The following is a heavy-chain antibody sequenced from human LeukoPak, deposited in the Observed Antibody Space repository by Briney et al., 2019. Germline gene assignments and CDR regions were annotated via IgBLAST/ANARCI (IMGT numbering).Heavy chain of an antibody. V-gene: IGHV3-30*18. CDR2: ISYDGSNK. CDR1: GFTFSSYG. J-gene: IGHJ4*02. CDR3: AKDSRDITMVRGVIIGYFDY. D-gene: IGHD3-10*01. Sequence: GRSMRLSCAASGFTFSSYGMHWVRQAPGKGLEWVAVISYDGSNKYYADSVKGRFTISRDNSKNTLYLQMNSLRAEDTAVYYCAKDSRDITMVRGVIIGYFDYWGQGTLVTVSS.